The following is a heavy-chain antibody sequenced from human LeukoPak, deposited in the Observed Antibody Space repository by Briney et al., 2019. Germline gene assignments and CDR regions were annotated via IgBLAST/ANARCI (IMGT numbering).Heavy chain of an antibody. CDR1: GGSISSGGYY. J-gene: IGHJ4*02. CDR3: ARDTNGVSLY. Sequence: SETLSLTCTVSGGSISSGGYYWSWIRQHPGKGLEWIGYIYYSGSTYYNPSLKSRVTISVDTSKNQFSLKLSSVTAADTAVYYCARDTNGVSLYWGQGTLVTVSS. D-gene: IGHD2-8*01. CDR2: IYYSGST. V-gene: IGHV4-31*03.